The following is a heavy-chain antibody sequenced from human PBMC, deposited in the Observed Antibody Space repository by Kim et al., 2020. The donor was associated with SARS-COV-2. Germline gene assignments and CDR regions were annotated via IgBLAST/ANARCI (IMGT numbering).Heavy chain of an antibody. CDR2: IYYSGST. Sequence: SETLSLTCTVSGGSISSSSYYWGWIRQPPGKGLEWIGSIYYSGSTYYNPSLKSRVTISVDTSKNQFSLKLSSVTAADTAVYYCATSTQDTAMVALYFDYWGQGTLVTVSS. CDR1: GGSISSSSYY. D-gene: IGHD5-18*01. CDR3: ATSTQDTAMVALYFDY. J-gene: IGHJ4*02. V-gene: IGHV4-39*07.